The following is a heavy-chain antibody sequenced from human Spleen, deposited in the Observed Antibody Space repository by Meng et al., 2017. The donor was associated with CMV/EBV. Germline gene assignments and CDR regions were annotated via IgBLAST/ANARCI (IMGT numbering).Heavy chain of an antibody. CDR2: ISPRSDYI. CDR1: GFTVSSIY. CDR3: ARGDRGSSSRFDP. V-gene: IGHV3-21*01. Sequence: GESLKISCAASGFTVSSIYINWVRQAPGKGLEWVSSISPRSDYIDYADSVKGRFTISRDNTMDSLYLQLNGLRAEDTAVYYCARGDRGSSSRFDPWGQGTLVTVSS. D-gene: IGHD6-13*01. J-gene: IGHJ5*02.